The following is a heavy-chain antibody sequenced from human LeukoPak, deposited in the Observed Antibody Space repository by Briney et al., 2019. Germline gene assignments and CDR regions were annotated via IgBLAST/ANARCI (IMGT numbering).Heavy chain of an antibody. CDR3: VRERERERSNSSRVFDY. J-gene: IGHJ4*02. D-gene: IGHD6-13*01. CDR1: GYIFTGYF. CDR2: INPNIGDT. V-gene: IGHV1-2*06. Sequence: GASVKVSCKASGYIFTGYFMHWVRQAPGQGLEWMGRINPNIGDTNYGHQFQGRVTMTRDTSISTAYMDLTRLRFDDTAVYYCVRERERERSNSSRVFDYWGQGTLVTVSS.